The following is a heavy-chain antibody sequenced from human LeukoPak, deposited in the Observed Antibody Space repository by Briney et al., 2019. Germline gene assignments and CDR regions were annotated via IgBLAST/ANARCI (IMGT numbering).Heavy chain of an antibody. V-gene: IGHV3-23*01. CDR3: AKDTRFTTTVTTWDY. D-gene: IGHD4-17*01. J-gene: IGHJ4*02. Sequence: GGSLRLSCAASGFTFSSYAMSWVRQAPGKGLEWVSAISGSGGSTYYADSVKGRLTISRDNSKNTLYLQMNSLRAEDTAVYYCAKDTRFTTTVTTWDYWGQGTLVTVSS. CDR1: GFTFSSYA. CDR2: ISGSGGST.